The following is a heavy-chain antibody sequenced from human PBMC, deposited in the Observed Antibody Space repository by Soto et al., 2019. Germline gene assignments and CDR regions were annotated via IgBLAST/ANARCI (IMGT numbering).Heavy chain of an antibody. CDR3: ASPAVADKHEFDY. V-gene: IGHV3-48*02. CDR2: ISGYGTSI. J-gene: IGHJ4*02. Sequence: EVQLVESGGGLVQPGGSLRLSCVASGFTLSSHGLNWVRQSPGKGLEWMSYISGYGTSIYYADSVKGRFTVSRDNAKNSLYLQMNSLRDEDTAVYYCASPAVADKHEFDYWGQGTLVTVSS. D-gene: IGHD6-19*01. CDR1: GFTLSSHG.